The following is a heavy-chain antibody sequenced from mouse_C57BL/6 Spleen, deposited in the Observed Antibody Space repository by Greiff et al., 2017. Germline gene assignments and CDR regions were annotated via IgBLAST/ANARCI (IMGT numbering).Heavy chain of an antibody. D-gene: IGHD2-3*01. CDR3: AKGRDGYYGTWFAY. CDR1: GYTFTSYW. Sequence: QVQLKQPGAELVKPGASVKLSCKASGYTFTSYWMHWVKQRPGRGLEWIGRIDPNSGGTKYNEKFNNKATLTVDKPSSTAYMQLSSLTSEDSAVYYCAKGRDGYYGTWFAYWGQGTLVTVSA. J-gene: IGHJ3*01. CDR2: IDPNSGGT. V-gene: IGHV1-72*01.